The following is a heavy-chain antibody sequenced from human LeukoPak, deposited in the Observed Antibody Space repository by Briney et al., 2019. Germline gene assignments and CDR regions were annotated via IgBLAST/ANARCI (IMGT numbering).Heavy chain of an antibody. J-gene: IGHJ6*03. D-gene: IGHD4-17*01. CDR2: IIPIFGTA. V-gene: IGHV1-69*06. CDR1: GGTFSSYA. Sequence: GASVKVSCKASGGTFSSYAISWVRQAPGQGLEWMGGIIPIFGTANYAQKFQGRVTITADKSTSTAYMELSSLRSEDTAVYYCSGVSIEDPDYGPYYSYMDVWGKGTTVTVSS. CDR3: SGVSIEDPDYGPYYSYMDV.